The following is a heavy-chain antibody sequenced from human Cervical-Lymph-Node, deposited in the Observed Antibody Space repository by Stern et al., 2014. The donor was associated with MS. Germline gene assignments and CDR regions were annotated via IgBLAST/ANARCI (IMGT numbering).Heavy chain of an antibody. CDR2: FYHTGSA. J-gene: IGHJ4*02. V-gene: IGHV4-4*02. CDR3: ARDQGFQLMNS. CDR1: GDSISNDNW. Sequence: QVQLQESGPGLVRPSGTLSLTCAVSGDSISNDNWWSWVRQPPGKGLEWIGEFYHTGSANYDPSLKSRVTISVDKSKTQCSLRLTSMTAADTAVYYCARDQGFQLMNSWGQGTLVIVSS. D-gene: IGHD2-2*01.